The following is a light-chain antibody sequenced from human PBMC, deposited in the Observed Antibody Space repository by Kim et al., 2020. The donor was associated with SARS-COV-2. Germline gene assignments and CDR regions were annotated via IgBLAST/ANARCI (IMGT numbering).Light chain of an antibody. V-gene: IGKV3-15*01. J-gene: IGKJ2*01. CDR1: QSVSSN. Sequence: VSPVERATLSCRASQSVSSNLAWYQQKPGRSPSLLIYGASTRATGIPSRFSGSGSGTEFTLTISSLQSEDFAVYSCQQYNNWPYTFGQGTKLEI. CDR3: QQYNNWPYT. CDR2: GAS.